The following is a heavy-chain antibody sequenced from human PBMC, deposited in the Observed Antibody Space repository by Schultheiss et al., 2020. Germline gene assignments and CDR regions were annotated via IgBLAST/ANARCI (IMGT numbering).Heavy chain of an antibody. Sequence: GGSLRLSCAASGFTFSSYAMSWVRQAPGKGLEWVSAIYGSGSSTFYADSVKGRFTISRDNAKNSLYLQMNSLRAEDTAVYYCARRAGGNKFDYWGQGTLVTVSS. V-gene: IGHV3-23*01. J-gene: IGHJ4*02. CDR1: GFTFSSYA. CDR2: IYGSGSST. D-gene: IGHD4-23*01. CDR3: ARRAGGNKFDY.